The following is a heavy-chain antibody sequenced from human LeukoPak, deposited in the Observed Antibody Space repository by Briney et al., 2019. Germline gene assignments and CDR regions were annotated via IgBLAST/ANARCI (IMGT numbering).Heavy chain of an antibody. D-gene: IGHD2-15*01. CDR2: IYTRGST. J-gene: IGHJ3*02. CDR1: GGSINNYY. V-gene: IGHV4-4*07. Sequence: SETLSLTCTVSGGSINNYYWSWIRQLAGKGLEWIGRIYTRGSTNYNPSLKSRVTMSVDTSKNQFSLKLSSVTAADTAVYYCARGRYCSADICSGGDAFDIWGQGTMVSVSS. CDR3: ARGRYCSADICSGGDAFDI.